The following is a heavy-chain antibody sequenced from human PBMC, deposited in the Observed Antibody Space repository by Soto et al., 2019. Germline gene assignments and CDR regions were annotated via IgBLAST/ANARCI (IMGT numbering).Heavy chain of an antibody. CDR2: IIPIFGTA. D-gene: IGHD3-3*01. Sequence: QVQLVQSGAEVKKPGSSVKVSCKASGGTFSSYAISWVRQAPGQGLEWMGGIIPIFGTANYAQKFQGRVTITADESKSTAYMELSSLRSAEASVYYCENREIWPYYDFWSGYYSLQYWGQGTLVTVSS. V-gene: IGHV1-69*01. CDR1: GGTFSSYA. CDR3: ENREIWPYYDFWSGYYSLQY. J-gene: IGHJ4*02.